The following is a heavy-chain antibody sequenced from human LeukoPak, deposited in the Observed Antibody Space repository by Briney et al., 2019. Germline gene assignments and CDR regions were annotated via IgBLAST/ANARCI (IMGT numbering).Heavy chain of an antibody. D-gene: IGHD6-13*01. CDR1: GFTFSSYS. J-gene: IGHJ4*02. CDR3: ASRSGYTSSWSAFDN. Sequence: GGSLRLSCAASGFTFSSYSMNWVRQAPGKGLEWVANIKQDGSEKYYVDSVKGRFTISRDNAKNSLYLQMNSLRAEDTAVYFCASRSGYTSSWSAFDNWGQGTLVTVSS. V-gene: IGHV3-7*03. CDR2: IKQDGSEK.